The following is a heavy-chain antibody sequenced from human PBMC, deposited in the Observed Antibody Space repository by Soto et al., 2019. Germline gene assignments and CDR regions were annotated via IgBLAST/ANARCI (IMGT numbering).Heavy chain of an antibody. V-gene: IGHV4-39*01. CDR3: ARHKGYAYNYYYGMDV. CDR1: GGSISSSNHY. Sequence: PSETLSLTCTVSGGSISSSNHYWGWIRQPPGKGLEWIGTIYYSGTTYYNPSLKSRLTISVDTSKNQFSLKLSSVTAADTAVYYCARHKGYAYNYYYGMDVWVQGTTVT. J-gene: IGHJ6*02. CDR2: IYYSGTT. D-gene: IGHD3-16*01.